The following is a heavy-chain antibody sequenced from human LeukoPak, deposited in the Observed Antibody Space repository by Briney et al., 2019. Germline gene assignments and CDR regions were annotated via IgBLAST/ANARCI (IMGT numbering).Heavy chain of an antibody. J-gene: IGHJ4*02. CDR1: GFTFSDYY. V-gene: IGHV3-11*01. D-gene: IGHD3-22*01. CDR3: ARYYYDGSGYYYSDY. CDR2: ISTSGSTI. Sequence: GGSLRLSCAASGFTFSDYYMTWIRQAPGKGLEWVSYISTSGSTIYYADSVKGRFTISRDKAKISLYLQMNNLRPEDTAVYYCARYYYDGSGYYYSDYWGQGTLVTVSS.